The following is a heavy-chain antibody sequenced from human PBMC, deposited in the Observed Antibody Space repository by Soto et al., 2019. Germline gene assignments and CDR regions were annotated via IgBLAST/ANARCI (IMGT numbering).Heavy chain of an antibody. CDR2: IYRTGST. CDR3: ASRDPGTSVDY. J-gene: IGHJ4*02. D-gene: IGHD1-7*01. Sequence: QVQLQESGPGLVNPSGTLSLTCAVSGGSFTSNNWWTWVRQPPGQGLEWIGEIYRTGSTNYNPSLKSRVTISLDKSENQFSLKVTSLTAADTAVYYGASRDPGTSVDYWGQGTLVTVAS. V-gene: IGHV4-4*02. CDR1: GGSFTSNNW.